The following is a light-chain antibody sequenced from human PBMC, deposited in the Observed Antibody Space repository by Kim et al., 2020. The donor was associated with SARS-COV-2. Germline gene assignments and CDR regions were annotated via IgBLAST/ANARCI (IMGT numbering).Light chain of an antibody. V-gene: IGKV1-6*01. CDR1: QGIRND. CDR2: AGS. J-gene: IGKJ4*01. CDR3: LQDYNCPLT. Sequence: AIQMTQSPSSLSASVGDRVTITCRASQGIRNDLGWYQQIPGKAPKLLISAGSTLESGVPSRFSGSGSATDFALTISSLQPEDFATYYCLQDYNCPLTFGGGTKVDIK.